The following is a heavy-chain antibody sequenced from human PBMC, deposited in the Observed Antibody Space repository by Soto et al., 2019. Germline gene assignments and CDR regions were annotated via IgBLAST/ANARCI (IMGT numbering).Heavy chain of an antibody. J-gene: IGHJ3*02. CDR2: INPNSGNT. Sequence: ASVKVSCKASGYTFTSYDINWVRQATGQGLEWMGWINPNSGNTGYAQKFQGRVTMTRNTSISTAYMELSSLRSEDTAVYYCASLDTYYDILTGAPDAFDIWGQGTMVTVS. CDR3: ASLDTYYDILTGAPDAFDI. V-gene: IGHV1-8*01. CDR1: GYTFTSYD. D-gene: IGHD3-9*01.